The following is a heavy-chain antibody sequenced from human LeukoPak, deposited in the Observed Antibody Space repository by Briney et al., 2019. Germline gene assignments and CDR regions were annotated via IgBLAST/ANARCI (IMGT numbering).Heavy chain of an antibody. CDR1: GYSFSSYW. J-gene: IGHJ4*02. Sequence: GEFLKISCQASGYSFSSYWIGWVRQMPGKGLEWIGIIYPGDSDTRYGPSFRGQVTISADNSFTTAYLQWNSLKASDTAMYYCARHKNYRDSTGYYPLDYWGQGTLVTVSS. CDR2: IYPGDSDT. D-gene: IGHD3-22*01. CDR3: ARHKNYRDSTGYYPLDY. V-gene: IGHV5-51*01.